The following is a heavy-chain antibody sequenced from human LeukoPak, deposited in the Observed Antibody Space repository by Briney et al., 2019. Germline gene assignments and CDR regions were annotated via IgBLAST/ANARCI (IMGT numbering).Heavy chain of an antibody. CDR1: GFTFSSHE. CDR2: ISSGGGNI. J-gene: IGHJ4*02. V-gene: IGHV3-48*03. Sequence: GGSLRLSCAASGFTFSSHEMTWVRQAPGKGLEWVSYISSGGGNIHYGDSVRGRFTISRDNAKNSLYLQMNSLRAEDTAVYYCARDMGGDTGGNPAGGWGQGTLVTVSS. D-gene: IGHD2-8*02. CDR3: ARDMGGDTGGNPAGG.